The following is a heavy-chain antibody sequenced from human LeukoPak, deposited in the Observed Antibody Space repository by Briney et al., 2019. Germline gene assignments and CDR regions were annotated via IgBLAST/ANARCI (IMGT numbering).Heavy chain of an antibody. CDR2: ISRSGNTI. CDR3: ARGYYYDTSGYGSIFDY. Sequence: GGSLRLSCAASGFIFNNYAMHWVRQAPGKGLEWVSYISRSGNTIYYADSLKGRFTISRDNAKTSLYLQMNSLRAEDTAVYYCARGYYYDTSGYGSIFDYWGQGTLVTVSS. D-gene: IGHD3-22*01. CDR1: GFIFNNYA. V-gene: IGHV3-48*04. J-gene: IGHJ4*02.